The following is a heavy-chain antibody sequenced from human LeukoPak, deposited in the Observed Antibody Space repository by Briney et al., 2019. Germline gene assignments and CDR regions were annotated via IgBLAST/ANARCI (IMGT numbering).Heavy chain of an antibody. D-gene: IGHD3-10*01. CDR2: ISSSGITI. J-gene: IGHJ6*03. Sequence: GGSLRLSCAASGFTFSDYYMTWIRQAPGKGLEWVSYISSSGITIYYADSVKGRFTISRDNAKNSLYLQMNSLRAEDTAVYYCAREFMVRGVIYYYYYMDVWGKGTTVTISS. CDR1: GFTFSDYY. CDR3: AREFMVRGVIYYYYYMDV. V-gene: IGHV3-11*04.